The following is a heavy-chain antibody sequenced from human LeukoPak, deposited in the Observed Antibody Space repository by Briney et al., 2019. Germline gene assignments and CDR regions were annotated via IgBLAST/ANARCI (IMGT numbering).Heavy chain of an antibody. Sequence: GASVKVSCKASGYTFTGYYKHWVRQTPGQGLEWMGWINPNSGGTNYAQKFQGRVTMTRDTSISTAYMELSRLRSDDTAVYYCARMEYDILTGYYRSFSGFGMDVWGQGTTVTVSS. D-gene: IGHD3-9*01. J-gene: IGHJ6*02. CDR2: INPNSGGT. CDR3: ARMEYDILTGYYRSFSGFGMDV. CDR1: GYTFTGYY. V-gene: IGHV1-2*02.